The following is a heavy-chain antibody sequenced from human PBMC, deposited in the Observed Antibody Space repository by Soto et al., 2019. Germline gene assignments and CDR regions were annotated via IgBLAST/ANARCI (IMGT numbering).Heavy chain of an antibody. J-gene: IGHJ6*02. Sequence: PGGSLRLSCAASGFTFSSYSMNWVRQAPGKGLEWVSSISSSSSYIYYADSVKGRFTISRDNAKNSLYLQMNSLRAEDTAVYYCARRLVSRDYGMDVWGQGTTVTVSS. D-gene: IGHD3-9*01. V-gene: IGHV3-21*01. CDR1: GFTFSSYS. CDR2: ISSSSSYI. CDR3: ARRLVSRDYGMDV.